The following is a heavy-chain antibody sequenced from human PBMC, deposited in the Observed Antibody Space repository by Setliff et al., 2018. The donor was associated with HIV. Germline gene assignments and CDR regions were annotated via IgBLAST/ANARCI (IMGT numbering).Heavy chain of an antibody. Sequence: GGSLRLSCAASGFTFSSYAMSWVRQAPGKGLEWVSYISSSSGTIYYADSVKGRFTISRDNARKSVYLQIDSLRAEDTAVYYCARDRGYDLDYFEYWGQGTQVTVSS. V-gene: IGHV3-48*04. CDR3: ARDRGYDLDYFEY. J-gene: IGHJ4*02. CDR2: ISSSSGTI. CDR1: GFTFSSYA. D-gene: IGHD5-12*01.